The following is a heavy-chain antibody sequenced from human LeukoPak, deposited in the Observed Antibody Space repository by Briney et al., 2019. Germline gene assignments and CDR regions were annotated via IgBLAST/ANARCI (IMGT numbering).Heavy chain of an antibody. V-gene: IGHV3-53*01. CDR1: GFTVSSNY. CDR2: IYSGGST. J-gene: IGHJ6*02. D-gene: IGHD3-9*01. CDR3: ARERPHYDILTGATTRYGMDV. Sequence: GGSLRLSCAASGFTVSSNYMSWARQAPGKGLEWVSVIYSGGSTYYADSVKGRFTISRDNSKNTLYLQMNSLRAEDTAVYYCARERPHYDILTGATTRYGMDVWGQGTTVTVSS.